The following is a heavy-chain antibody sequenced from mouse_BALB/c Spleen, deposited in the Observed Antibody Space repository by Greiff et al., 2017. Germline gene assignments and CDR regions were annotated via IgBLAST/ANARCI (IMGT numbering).Heavy chain of an antibody. CDR2: IWGDGST. V-gene: IGHV2-6-7*01. CDR1: GFSLTGYG. CDR3: ARAGGGWLHAMDD. D-gene: IGHD2-3*01. J-gene: IGHJ4*01. Sequence: QVQLQQSGPGLVAPSQSLSITCTVSGFSLTGYGVNWVRQPPGKGLEWLGMIWGDGSTDYNSALKSRLSISKDNSKSQVFLKMNSLQTDDTARYYCARAGGGWLHAMDDWGQGTSVTVAS.